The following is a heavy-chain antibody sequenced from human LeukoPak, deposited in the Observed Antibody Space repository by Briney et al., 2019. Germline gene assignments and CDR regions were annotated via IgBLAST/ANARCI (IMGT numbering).Heavy chain of an antibody. CDR1: GYTFTGYY. J-gene: IGHJ6*03. CDR3: ARVGSTGWFGELFTRPDYYYMDV. Sequence: ASVKVSCKASGYTFTGYYMHWVRQAPGQGLEWMGWINPNSGGTNYAQKFQGRVTMTRDTSISTAYMELSRLRSDDTAVYYCARVGSTGWFGELFTRPDYYYMDVWGKGTTVTVSS. D-gene: IGHD3-10*01. V-gene: IGHV1-2*02. CDR2: INPNSGGT.